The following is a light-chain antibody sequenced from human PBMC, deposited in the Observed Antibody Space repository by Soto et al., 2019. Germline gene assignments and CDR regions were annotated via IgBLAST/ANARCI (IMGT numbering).Light chain of an antibody. CDR2: NVY. Sequence: QSALTQAASVSGSPGQSITISCTGTSSDVGAYNFVSWHQQHPGKAPKLMIYNVYDRPSGISYRFSGSKSGNTASLTISGLQGEDEADYYCSAYTVSRTYGFRTGTKATVL. J-gene: IGLJ1*01. CDR1: SSDVGAYNF. CDR3: SAYTVSRTYG. V-gene: IGLV2-14*03.